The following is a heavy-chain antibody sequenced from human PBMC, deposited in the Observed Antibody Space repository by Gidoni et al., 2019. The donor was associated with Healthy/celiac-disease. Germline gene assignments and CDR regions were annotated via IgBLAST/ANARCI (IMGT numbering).Heavy chain of an antibody. J-gene: IGHJ5*02. Sequence: QVQLQESGPGLVKPSQTLSLTCTVSGGSISSGDYYWSWIRQPPGKGLEWIGSIYYSGSTYYNPSLKSRVTISVDTSKTQFSLKLSSVTAADTAVYYCAREKVGRSYDFWSGSQGYNWFDPWGQGTLVTVSS. D-gene: IGHD3-3*01. CDR2: IYYSGST. CDR3: AREKVGRSYDFWSGSQGYNWFDP. V-gene: IGHV4-30-4*01. CDR1: GGSISSGDYY.